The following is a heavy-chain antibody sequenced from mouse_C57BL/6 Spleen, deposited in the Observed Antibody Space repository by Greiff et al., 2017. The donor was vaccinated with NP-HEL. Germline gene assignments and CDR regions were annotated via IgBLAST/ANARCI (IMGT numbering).Heavy chain of an antibody. J-gene: IGHJ4*01. CDR1: GFSLTSYG. CDR3: ARKGGLYYYAMDY. Sequence: QVQLQQSGPGLVQPSPSLSISCTASGFSLTSYGVHWVRQSPGKGLEWLGVIWRGGSTDYNAAFISRLSISKDNSKSQVFFKMNSLQADDTAIYYCARKGGLYYYAMDYWGKGTTVTVSS. CDR2: IWRGGST. D-gene: IGHD6-1*01. V-gene: IGHV2-2*01.